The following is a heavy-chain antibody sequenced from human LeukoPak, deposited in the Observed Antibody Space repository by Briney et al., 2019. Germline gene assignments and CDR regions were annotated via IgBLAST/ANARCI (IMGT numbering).Heavy chain of an antibody. CDR1: GGSIRSSSYY. D-gene: IGHD3-22*01. CDR2: IYYSGST. Sequence: SETLSLTCTVSGGSIRSSSYYWGWIRQPPGKGLEWIGSIYYSGSTNYKPSLRSRVTISVDTSKNQFSLKLSSVTAADTAVYYCARHAGSYYTYNFDYWGQGTLVTVSS. V-gene: IGHV4-39*01. J-gene: IGHJ4*02. CDR3: ARHAGSYYTYNFDY.